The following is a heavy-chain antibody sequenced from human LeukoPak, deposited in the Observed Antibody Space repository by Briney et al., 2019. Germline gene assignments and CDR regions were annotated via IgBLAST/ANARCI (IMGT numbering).Heavy chain of an antibody. J-gene: IGHJ4*02. Sequence: ASVKVSCKASGYTFTSYDINWVRQATGQGLEWMGWMNPNSGNTGYAQKFQGRVTMTRNTSISTAYMELSSLRSEDTAVYYCARELELYGDYPGYWGQGTLVTVSS. CDR1: GYTFTSYD. CDR3: ARELELYGDYPGY. D-gene: IGHD4-17*01. CDR2: MNPNSGNT. V-gene: IGHV1-8*01.